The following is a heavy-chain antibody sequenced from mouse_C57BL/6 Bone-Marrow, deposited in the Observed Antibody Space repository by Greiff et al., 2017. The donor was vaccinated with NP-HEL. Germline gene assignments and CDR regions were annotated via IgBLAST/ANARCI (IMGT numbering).Heavy chain of an antibody. CDR2: IYPGDGDT. J-gene: IGHJ3*01. CDR1: GYAFSSSW. Sequence: QVHVKQSGPELVKPGASVKISCKASGYAFSSSWMNWVKQRPGKGLEWIGRIYPGDGDTNYNGKFKGKATLTADKSSSTAYMQLSSLTSEDSAVYFCARGYYGNRRAFAYWGQGTLVTVSA. D-gene: IGHD2-1*01. V-gene: IGHV1-82*01. CDR3: ARGYYGNRRAFAY.